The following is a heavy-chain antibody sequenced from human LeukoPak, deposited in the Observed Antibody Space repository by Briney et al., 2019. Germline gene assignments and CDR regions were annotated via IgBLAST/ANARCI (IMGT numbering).Heavy chain of an antibody. CDR2: IWYDGSQK. D-gene: IGHD1-1*01. Sequence: GGSLRPSCAVSGFTFTSYGMHWVRHGPGKGLEWVAGIWYDGSQKYYADSVKGRFTISRDNSKNTLYLQMNSLRAEDTAVYYCARDRQGTPGTFDIWGQGTMVTVSP. J-gene: IGHJ3*02. CDR3: ARDRQGTPGTFDI. CDR1: GFTFTSYG. V-gene: IGHV3-33*01.